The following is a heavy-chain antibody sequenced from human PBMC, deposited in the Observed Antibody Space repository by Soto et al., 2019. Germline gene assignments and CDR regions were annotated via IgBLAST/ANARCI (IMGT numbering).Heavy chain of an antibody. CDR3: ARQGAALRAYYYGMDV. CDR1: GGTFSRYA. Sequence: QVQLVQSGAEVKKPGSSVKVSCKASGGTFSRYAISWVRQAPGQGLEWRGGIIPIFGTANYAQKFQGRVTITAAEPTSPAYMELSSLRAERTAVYYCARQGAALRAYYYGMDVRGRGSTVTVSS. V-gene: IGHV1-69*12. CDR2: IIPIFGTA. J-gene: IGHJ6*02. D-gene: IGHD6-25*01.